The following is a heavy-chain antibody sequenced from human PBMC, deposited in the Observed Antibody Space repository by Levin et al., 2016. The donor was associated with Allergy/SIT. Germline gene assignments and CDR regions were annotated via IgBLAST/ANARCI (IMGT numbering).Heavy chain of an antibody. CDR2: IIPIFGTA. CDR3: AKGRKSIFGVPYSPRGYYYGMDV. CDR1: GGTFSSYA. D-gene: IGHD3-3*01. V-gene: IGHV1-69*13. J-gene: IGHJ6*02. Sequence: SVKVSCKASGGTFSSYAISWVRQAPGQGLEWMGGIIPIFGTANYAQKFQGRVTITADESTSTAYMELSSLRSEDTAVYYCAKGRKSIFGVPYSPRGYYYGMDVWGQGTTVTVSS.